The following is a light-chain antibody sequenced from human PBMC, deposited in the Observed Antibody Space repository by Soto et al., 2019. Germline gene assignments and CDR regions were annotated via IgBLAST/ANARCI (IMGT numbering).Light chain of an antibody. Sequence: IQLTQSPSFVSASVGDRVAITCRASQNLGKWLAWYQHKAGKAPKLLVFDASNLHDGVPSMFSGTGSGTEFTLTISGLQPDDFGTYYCQQYEHSYSFGQGT. CDR1: QNLGKW. CDR2: DAS. J-gene: IGKJ2*01. V-gene: IGKV1-5*01. CDR3: QQYEHSYS.